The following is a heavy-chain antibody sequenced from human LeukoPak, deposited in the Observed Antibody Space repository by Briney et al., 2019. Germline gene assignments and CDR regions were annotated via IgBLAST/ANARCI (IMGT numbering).Heavy chain of an antibody. CDR3: ARVAVGSSGWYWRNLGHPVDY. CDR2: IKQDGSEK. V-gene: IGHV3-7*01. J-gene: IGHJ4*02. Sequence: GGSLRLSCAASGFTFSSYWMSWVRQAPGKGLEWVANIKQDGSEKYYVDSVKGRFTISRDNAKNSLYLQMNSLRAEDTAVYYCARVAVGSSGWYWRNLGHPVDYWGQGTLVTVSS. CDR1: GFTFSSYW. D-gene: IGHD6-19*01.